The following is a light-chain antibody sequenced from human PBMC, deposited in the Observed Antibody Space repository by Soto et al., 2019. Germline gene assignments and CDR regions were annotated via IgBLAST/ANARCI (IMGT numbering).Light chain of an antibody. CDR1: QGISSA. V-gene: IGKV1-13*02. Sequence: AIQLTQSPSSLSASVGDRVTITCRASQGISSALAWYQQKPGKAPKLLIYDASSLESGVPSRFSGSGSGTDFTLTISSLQPEDFATYYCQQFKSYPLLTFGQGTRLEIK. CDR3: QQFKSYPLLT. J-gene: IGKJ5*01. CDR2: DAS.